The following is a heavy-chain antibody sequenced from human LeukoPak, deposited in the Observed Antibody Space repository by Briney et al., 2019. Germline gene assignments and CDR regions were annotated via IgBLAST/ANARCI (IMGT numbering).Heavy chain of an antibody. V-gene: IGHV1-2*02. CDR2: INPNSGGT. D-gene: IGHD1-26*01. Sequence: ASVKVSCKASGYTFTGYYMHWVRQAPGQGLEXMGWINPNSGGTNYAQKFQGRVTMTRDTSISTAYMELSRLRSDDTAVYYCARDFIVGATCFDYWGQGTLVTVSS. CDR1: GYTFTGYY. J-gene: IGHJ4*02. CDR3: ARDFIVGATCFDY.